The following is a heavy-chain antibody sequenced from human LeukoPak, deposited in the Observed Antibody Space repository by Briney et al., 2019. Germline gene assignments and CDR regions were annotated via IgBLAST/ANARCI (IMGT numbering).Heavy chain of an antibody. CDR2: FDPEDGET. CDR1: GYTLTELS. V-gene: IGHV1-24*01. D-gene: IGHD5-18*01. Sequence: ASVKVSCKVPGYTLTELSMHWVRQAPGKGLEWMGGFDPEDGETIYAQKFQGRVTMTEDTSTDTAYMELSSLRSEDTAVYYCVTAGYSYGLDAFDIWGQGTMVTVSS. CDR3: VTAGYSYGLDAFDI. J-gene: IGHJ3*02.